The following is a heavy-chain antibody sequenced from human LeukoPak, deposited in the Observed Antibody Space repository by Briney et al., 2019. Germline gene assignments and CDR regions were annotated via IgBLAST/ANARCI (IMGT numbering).Heavy chain of an antibody. CDR1: GFTFDDYA. V-gene: IGHV3-43D*03. CDR2: ISWDGGST. Sequence: GGSLRLSCAASGFTFDDYAMHWVRQAPGKGLEWVSLISWDGGSTYYADSVKGRFTISRDNSKNSLYLQMNSLRAEDTAVYYCARVHIAYCGGDCYYSYWGQGTLVTVSS. J-gene: IGHJ4*02. CDR3: ARVHIAYCGGDCYYSY. D-gene: IGHD2-21*02.